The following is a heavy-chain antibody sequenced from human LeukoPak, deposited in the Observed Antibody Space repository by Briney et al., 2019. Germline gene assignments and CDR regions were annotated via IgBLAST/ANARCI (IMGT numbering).Heavy chain of an antibody. CDR2: INHSGST. CDR3: ARARYSGFFYY. J-gene: IGHJ4*02. Sequence: GSLRLSCAASGFTFSSYWMNWARQAPGKGLEWIGEINHSGSTNYNPSLKSRVTISVDTSKNQFSLKLSSVTAADTAVYYCARARYSGFFYYWGQGTLVTVSS. CDR1: GFTFSSYW. V-gene: IGHV4-34*01. D-gene: IGHD5-12*01.